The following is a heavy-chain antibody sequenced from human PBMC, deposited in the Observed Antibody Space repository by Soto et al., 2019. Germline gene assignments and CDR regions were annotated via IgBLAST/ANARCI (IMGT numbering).Heavy chain of an antibody. CDR3: ARFFYWDYYGMDV. D-gene: IGHD3-9*01. V-gene: IGHV3-66*01. J-gene: IGHJ6*02. CDR1: GFTVSSNY. CDR2: IYSGGST. Sequence: GGSLRLSCAASGFTVSSNYMSWVRQAPGKVLEWVSVIYSGGSTYYADSVKGRFTISRDNSKNTLYLQMNSLRAEDTAVYYCARFFYWDYYGMDVWGQGTTVTVSS.